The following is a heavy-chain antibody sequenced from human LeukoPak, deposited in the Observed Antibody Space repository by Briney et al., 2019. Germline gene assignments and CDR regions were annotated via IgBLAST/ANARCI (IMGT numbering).Heavy chain of an antibody. CDR2: IRSKTNNYAT. V-gene: IGHV3-73*01. Sequence: GGSLRLSCAASGFTFSGSALHWVRQASGKGLEWIGRIRSKTNNYATTYAASVTGRFTISRDDAENTAYLQMNSLRAEDTAVYYCARVRSYGSGSYSAFDIWGQGTMVTVSS. D-gene: IGHD3-10*01. CDR1: GFTFSGSA. J-gene: IGHJ3*02. CDR3: ARVRSYGSGSYSAFDI.